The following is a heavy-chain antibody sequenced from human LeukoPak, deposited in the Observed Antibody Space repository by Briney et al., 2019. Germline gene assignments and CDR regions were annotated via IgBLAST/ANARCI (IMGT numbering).Heavy chain of an antibody. CDR2: IKQDGSET. CDR1: GFTFSNYW. CDR3: ARDNGVVHGVYYMDV. Sequence: GGALRLSCAASGFTFSNYWMTWGRQAPGKGLEWVADIKQDGSETLYVNSVRGRFTISRDNAKMSLFLQMNSLRAEDTAVYSCARDNGVVHGVYYMDVWGKGTTVTVS. D-gene: IGHD3-3*01. V-gene: IGHV3-7*01. J-gene: IGHJ6*03.